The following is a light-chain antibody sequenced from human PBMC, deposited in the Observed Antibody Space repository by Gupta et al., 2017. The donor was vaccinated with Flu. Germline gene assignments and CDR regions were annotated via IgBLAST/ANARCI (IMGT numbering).Light chain of an antibody. CDR2: KAS. V-gene: IGKV1-5*03. CDR1: QSISSW. Sequence: DIQMTQSPSTLSASVGDRVTITCRDSQSISSWLAWYQQKPGKAPTLLNYKASSLESGVPARFSGCGSGTEFTLTISSLQADDFATYCCQQYNSYSLWTFGQGTKVEIK. CDR3: QQYNSYSLWT. J-gene: IGKJ1*01.